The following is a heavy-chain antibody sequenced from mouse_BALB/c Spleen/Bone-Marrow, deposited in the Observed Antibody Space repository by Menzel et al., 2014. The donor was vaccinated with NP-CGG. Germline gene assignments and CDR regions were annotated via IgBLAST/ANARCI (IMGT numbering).Heavy chain of an antibody. V-gene: IGHV1-18*01. CDR1: GYTFTEYT. J-gene: IGHJ2*01. CDR2: INPNNGGT. Sequence: VQLKQSGPDLVKPGASVKISCKTSGYTFTEYTMHWVKQSHVKSLEWIGGINPNNGGTSYSQKFKGKATWTIDKSSSTAYMKLRSLTSEDSAVYYCARGWLLRHYFDYWGQGTTLTVSS. CDR3: ARGWLLRHYFDY. D-gene: IGHD2-3*01.